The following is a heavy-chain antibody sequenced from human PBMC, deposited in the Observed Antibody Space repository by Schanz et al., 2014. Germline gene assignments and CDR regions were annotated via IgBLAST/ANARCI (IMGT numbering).Heavy chain of an antibody. J-gene: IGHJ5*02. Sequence: QVELVESGGGVVQPGRSLRLSCAASGFTFSRHAMHWVRQAAGKGLEWVAAITYDGSNKYYAESVKGRFAISRDNSKDTLYLQMNSLRADDTAVYYCARDRRRYCSTASCLHDNWFDPWGQGTLVIVSS. CDR3: ARDRRRYCSTASCLHDNWFDP. CDR2: ITYDGSNK. CDR1: GFTFSRHA. V-gene: IGHV3-30*09. D-gene: IGHD2-2*01.